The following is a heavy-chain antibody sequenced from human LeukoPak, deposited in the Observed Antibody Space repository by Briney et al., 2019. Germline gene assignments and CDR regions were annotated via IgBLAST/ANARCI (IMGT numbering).Heavy chain of an antibody. J-gene: IGHJ4*02. CDR1: GYTFTSYG. CDR2: ISAYNGNT. D-gene: IGHD6-6*01. CDR3: ARSPLMYSSSSFSFITTGDYFDY. V-gene: IGHV1-18*01. Sequence: GASVKVSCKASGYTFTSYGISWVRQAPGQGLEWMGWISAYNGNTNYAQKLQGRVTMTTDTSTSTAYMELRSLRSDDTAVYYCARSPLMYSSSSFSFITTGDYFDYWGQGTLVTVSS.